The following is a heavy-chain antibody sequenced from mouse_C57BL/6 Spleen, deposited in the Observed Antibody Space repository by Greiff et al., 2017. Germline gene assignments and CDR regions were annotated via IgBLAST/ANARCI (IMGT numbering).Heavy chain of an antibody. CDR3: ARSRYYGSSSAWFAY. V-gene: IGHV1-69*01. J-gene: IGHJ3*01. Sequence: QVQLKQSGAELVMPGASVKLSCKASGYTFTSYWMHWVKQRPGQGLEWIGEIDPSDSYTNYNQKFKGKSTLTVDKSSSTAYMQLSSLTSEDSAVYYCARSRYYGSSSAWFAYWGQGTLVTVSA. CDR1: GYTFTSYW. CDR2: IDPSDSYT. D-gene: IGHD1-1*01.